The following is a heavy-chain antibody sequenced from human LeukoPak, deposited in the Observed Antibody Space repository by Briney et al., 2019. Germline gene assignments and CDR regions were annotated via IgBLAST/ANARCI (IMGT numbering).Heavy chain of an antibody. V-gene: IGHV3-7*03. Sequence: GGSLRLSCAASGFTFSSYWMSWVRQAPGKGLEWVANINKDGGEKYYVDSVKGRFTISRDNAKNSLYLQMNSLRADDTAVHYCGRDLGGRSGYWGQGTLVTVPS. CDR3: GRDLGGRSGY. CDR2: INKDGGEK. CDR1: GFTFSSYW. J-gene: IGHJ4*02. D-gene: IGHD1-26*01.